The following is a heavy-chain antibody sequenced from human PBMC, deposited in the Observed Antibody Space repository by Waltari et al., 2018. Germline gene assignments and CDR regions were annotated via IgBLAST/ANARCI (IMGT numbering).Heavy chain of an antibody. CDR2: IYYSGST. CDR3: AGQIVATIRDDAFDI. CDR1: GGSISSHY. Sequence: QVQLQESGPGLVKPSETLSLTCTVSGGSISSHYWSWLRQPPGKGLEWIGYIYYSGSTNYNPSLKSRVTISVDTSKNQFSLKLSSVTAADTAVYYCAGQIVATIRDDAFDIWGQGTMVTVSS. D-gene: IGHD5-12*01. V-gene: IGHV4-59*11. J-gene: IGHJ3*02.